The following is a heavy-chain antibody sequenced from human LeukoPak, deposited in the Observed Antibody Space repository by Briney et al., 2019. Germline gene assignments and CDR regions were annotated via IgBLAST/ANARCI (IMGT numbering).Heavy chain of an antibody. CDR3: TRSAYYYDSSASREYYYYGMDV. D-gene: IGHD3-22*01. V-gene: IGHV5-51*01. CDR1: GYSFTSYW. J-gene: IGHJ6*02. CDR2: IYPSDSDT. Sequence: GESLKISCKGSGYSFTSYWIGWVRQMPGKGLEWMGIIYPSDSDTRYSPSFQGQVTISADKSISTAYLQWSSLKASDTAMYYCTRSAYYYDSSASREYYYYGMDVWGQGTTVTVSS.